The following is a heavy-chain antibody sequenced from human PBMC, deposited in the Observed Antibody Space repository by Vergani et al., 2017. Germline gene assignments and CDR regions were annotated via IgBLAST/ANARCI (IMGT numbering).Heavy chain of an antibody. D-gene: IGHD3-22*01. V-gene: IGHV3-30*18. CDR3: VNGYYYDQSGLAGFDY. CDR2: ISSDGSNK. Sequence: QVQLVESGGGVVQTGRSLRLSCESSGLMFNNYGMHWGRQAPGKGLEWVAVISSDGSNKHYADTVKGRVTISRDNSQNTMYLLMDSLTAEDTAIYFCVNGYYYDQSGLAGFDYWGQGTMVTVSS. CDR1: GLMFNNYG. J-gene: IGHJ4*02.